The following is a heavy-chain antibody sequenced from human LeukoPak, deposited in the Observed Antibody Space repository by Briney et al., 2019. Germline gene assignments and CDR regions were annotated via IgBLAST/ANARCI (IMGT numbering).Heavy chain of an antibody. CDR3: ARLPVGVVHAFP. V-gene: IGHV4-39*01. Sequence: SSETLSLTCTVSGGSITSNSYYWGWVRQPPGKGLEWIGTMYYTGSIYYKSSLKSRVTISVDTSKNQVYLNLTSVTAADTAVYYCARLPVGVVHAFPWGQGILVTVSS. D-gene: IGHD2-8*02. CDR2: MYYTGSI. J-gene: IGHJ5*02. CDR1: GGSITSNSYY.